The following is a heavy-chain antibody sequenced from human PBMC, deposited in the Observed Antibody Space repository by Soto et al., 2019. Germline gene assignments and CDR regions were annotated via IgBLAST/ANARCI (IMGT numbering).Heavy chain of an antibody. CDR2: IKSKTGGGTT. J-gene: IGHJ4*02. D-gene: IGHD3-10*01. CDR3: TTDHGEKPIDY. V-gene: IGHV3-15*01. Sequence: GGSLRLSCAASRFTFSNAWMSWVRQAPGKGLEWLGRIKSKTGGGTTDYAVPVKGRFTISRDDSKNTLYLQMNSLKTEDTAVYYCTTDHGEKPIDYWGQGTLVTVSS. CDR1: RFTFSNAW.